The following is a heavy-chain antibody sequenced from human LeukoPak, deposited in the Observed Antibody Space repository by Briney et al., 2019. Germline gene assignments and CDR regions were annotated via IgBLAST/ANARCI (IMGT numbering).Heavy chain of an antibody. V-gene: IGHV4-4*02. CDR1: GGSISSANW. J-gene: IGHJ4*02. CDR2: IYHSGST. Sequence: SGTLSLTCAVSGGSISSANWWSWVRQPPGKGLEWIGEIYHSGSTNSNPSLKSRVTISVDTSKNQFSLKLSSVTAADTAVYYCARGGYSYGYGYWGQGTLVTVSS. D-gene: IGHD5-18*01. CDR3: ARGGYSYGYGY.